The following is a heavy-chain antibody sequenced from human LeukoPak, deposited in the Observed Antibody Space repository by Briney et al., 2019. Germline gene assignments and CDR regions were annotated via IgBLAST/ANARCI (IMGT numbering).Heavy chain of an antibody. CDR2: INHSGRT. V-gene: IGHV4-34*01. J-gene: IGHJ3*01. D-gene: IGHD6-19*01. CDR3: ARDWSSGWD. Sequence: SETLSLTCAVYGGSFSGYYWSWIRQPPGKGLEWIGEINHSGRTNYNPSLKSRVIISVDTSKNQFSLKLSSVTAADTAVYYCARDWSSGWDWGQGTMVTVSS. CDR1: GGSFSGYY.